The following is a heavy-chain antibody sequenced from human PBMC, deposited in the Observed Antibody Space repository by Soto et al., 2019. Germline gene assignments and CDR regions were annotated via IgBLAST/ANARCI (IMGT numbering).Heavy chain of an antibody. D-gene: IGHD1-26*01. Sequence: GESLKISGKGSGYSFASYWIGCVRLMPGKGLEWMGRIDPSDSYTSYSPSLQGHVTISADKSISTAYLQWSSRNASDTAMYSCARLIVGAPGFDYWGQGTLVTVSS. CDR1: GYSFASYW. CDR2: IDPSDSYT. CDR3: ARLIVGAPGFDY. J-gene: IGHJ4*02. V-gene: IGHV5-10-1*01.